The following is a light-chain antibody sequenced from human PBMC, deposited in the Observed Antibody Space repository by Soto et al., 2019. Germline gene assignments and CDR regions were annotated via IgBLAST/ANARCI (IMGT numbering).Light chain of an antibody. CDR2: ATS. Sequence: DIQMTQSPASLSASVGDRVTITCRASQSFSSFLNWYQQKPGKAPNLLIYATSSVQSDVPSRFSGSGSGTDFTLTINSLQPEDFATYFCQQSFDTPFTFGQGTKLEIK. J-gene: IGKJ2*01. V-gene: IGKV1-39*01. CDR1: QSFSSF. CDR3: QQSFDTPFT.